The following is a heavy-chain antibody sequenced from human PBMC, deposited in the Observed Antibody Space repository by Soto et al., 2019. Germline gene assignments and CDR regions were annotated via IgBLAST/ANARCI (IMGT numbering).Heavy chain of an antibody. Sequence: ASGRGSWKASGYSCTGCCRHWERQAPGRGSEWMGWINPNSGGTNYAQKFQGRVTMTRDTSISTAYMARSRLRSDATAVYYCASAGGYHDCIDYWRQGTLVTVCS. CDR3: ASAGGYHDCIDY. CDR1: GYSCTGCC. V-gene: IGHV1-2*02. CDR2: INPNSGGT. D-gene: IGHD5-12*01. J-gene: IGHJ4*02.